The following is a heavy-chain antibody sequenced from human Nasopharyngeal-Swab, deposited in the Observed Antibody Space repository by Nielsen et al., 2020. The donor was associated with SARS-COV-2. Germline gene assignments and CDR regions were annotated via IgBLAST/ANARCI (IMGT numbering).Heavy chain of an antibody. J-gene: IGHJ6*02. Sequence: SETLSLTCTVSGGSISSGSYYWSWIRQPAGKGLDWIGRIYTSGSTNYNPSLKSRVTISVDTSKNQYSLKLSSGTAADTAVYYCARDGDYTDVWGQGTTVTVSS. D-gene: IGHD4-11*01. V-gene: IGHV4-61*02. CDR1: GGSISSGSYY. CDR2: IYTSGST. CDR3: ARDGDYTDV.